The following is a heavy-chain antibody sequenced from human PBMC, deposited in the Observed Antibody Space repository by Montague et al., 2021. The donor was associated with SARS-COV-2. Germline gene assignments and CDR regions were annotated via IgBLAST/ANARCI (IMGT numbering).Heavy chain of an antibody. D-gene: IGHD6-19*01. CDR3: ARALDSSGWYGGYYYYGMDV. CDR2: ISSSSSYI. Sequence: SLSLSCAASGFTFSSYSMNWFRQAPGKGLEWVSSISSSSSYIYYADSVKGRFTISRDNAKNSLYLQMNSLRAEDTAVYYCARALDSSGWYGGYYYYGMDVWGQGTTVTVSS. J-gene: IGHJ6*02. V-gene: IGHV3-21*01. CDR1: GFTFSSYS.